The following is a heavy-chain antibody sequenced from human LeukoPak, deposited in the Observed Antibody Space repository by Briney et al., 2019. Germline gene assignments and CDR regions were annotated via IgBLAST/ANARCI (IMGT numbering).Heavy chain of an antibody. CDR1: GYIFTSYG. Sequence: ASVKVSCKASGYIFTSYGISWVRQAPGQGLEWMGWISAYNGNTNYAQKLQGRVTMTTDTSTSTAYMELRSLRSDDTAVYYCARVSAVTTFRGPFDPWGQGTLVTVSS. CDR2: ISAYNGNT. V-gene: IGHV1-18*01. J-gene: IGHJ5*02. D-gene: IGHD4-17*01. CDR3: ARVSAVTTFRGPFDP.